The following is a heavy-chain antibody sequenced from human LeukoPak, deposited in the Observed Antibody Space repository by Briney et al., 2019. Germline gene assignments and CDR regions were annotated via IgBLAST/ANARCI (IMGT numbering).Heavy chain of an antibody. CDR1: GFTFTSSA. D-gene: IGHD4-23*01. CDR3: ARGPTPVEGFYYMDV. V-gene: IGHV1-58*02. Sequence: SVKVSCKASGFTFTSSAMQGVRHARGQRLEWIGWIVVGSGNTNYAQKFQERVTITRDMSTSTAYMELSSLRSEDTAVYFCARGPTPVEGFYYMDVWGTGTTVTVAS. J-gene: IGHJ6*03. CDR2: IVVGSGNT.